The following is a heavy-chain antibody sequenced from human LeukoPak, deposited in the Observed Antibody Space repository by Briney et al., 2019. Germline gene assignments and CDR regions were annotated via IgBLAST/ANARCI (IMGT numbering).Heavy chain of an antibody. D-gene: IGHD3-9*01. J-gene: IGHJ5*02. CDR1: GYTFTGYY. V-gene: IGHV1-2*02. CDR3: ARDRGYYDILTGWKQNKNWFDP. Sequence: ASVKVSCKASGYTFTGYYMHWVRQAPGQGLEWMGWINPNSGGTNYAQKFQGRVTMTRDTSISTAYMELSRLRSDDTAVYYCARDRGYYDILTGWKQNKNWFDPWGQGTLVTVSS. CDR2: INPNSGGT.